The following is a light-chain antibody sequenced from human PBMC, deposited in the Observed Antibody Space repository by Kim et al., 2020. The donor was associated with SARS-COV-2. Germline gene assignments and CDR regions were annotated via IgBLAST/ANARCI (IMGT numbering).Light chain of an antibody. CDR1: SLRNYY. Sequence: SSELTQDPVVSVALGQTVRIACQGDSLRNYYATWYQQKPGQAPVLVIYGRNNRPAGIPDRFSGSASGNTASLTISGTQAEDEADFYCQSRDSGGKVLFGGGTKLTVL. V-gene: IGLV3-19*01. CDR2: GRN. J-gene: IGLJ2*01. CDR3: QSRDSGGKVL.